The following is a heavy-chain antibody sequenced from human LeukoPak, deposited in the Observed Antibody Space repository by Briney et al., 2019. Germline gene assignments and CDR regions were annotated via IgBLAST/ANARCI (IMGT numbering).Heavy chain of an antibody. Sequence: SQTLSLTCSVSGGSISSSSYYWGWIRQPPGKGLEWIGSIYYSGSTYYNPSLKSRVTISVDTSKNQFSLKLGSVTAADTAVYYCACPEGADYGGNTGYWGQGTLVTVSS. V-gene: IGHV4-39*07. CDR1: GGSISSSSYY. CDR2: IYYSGST. J-gene: IGHJ4*02. CDR3: ACPEGADYGGNTGY. D-gene: IGHD4-23*01.